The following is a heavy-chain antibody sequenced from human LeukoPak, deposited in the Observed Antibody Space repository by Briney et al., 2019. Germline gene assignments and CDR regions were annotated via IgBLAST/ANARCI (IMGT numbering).Heavy chain of an antibody. CDR2: IHHSGGI. V-gene: IGHV4-4*02. J-gene: IGHJ3*01. CDR1: GDSISSDIW. Sequence: SETLSLTCAVSGDSISSDIWWNWVRQPPGKGLEWIGEIHHSGGINYNPSLKSRVTISVDTSKNQFSLMLRSVTAADTAVYYCVRETTTEYYDSSGYYRQTEVFDAWGQGTMVTVSS. D-gene: IGHD3-22*01. CDR3: VRETTTEYYDSSGYYRQTEVFDA.